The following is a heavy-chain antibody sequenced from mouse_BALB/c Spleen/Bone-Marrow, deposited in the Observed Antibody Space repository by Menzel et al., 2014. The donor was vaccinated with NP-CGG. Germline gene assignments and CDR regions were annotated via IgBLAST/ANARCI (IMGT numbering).Heavy chain of an antibody. D-gene: IGHD1-2*01. CDR2: ISSGGST. Sequence: EVQLVESGGGLVKPGGSLKLSCAASGFGFSSSDMSWVRQTPEKRLEWVAYISSGGSTYYPDTVKGRFTISRDNAKNTLFLQMSSLKSEDTAMYYCATHYYGRFDYWGQGTTLTVSS. CDR3: ATHYYGRFDY. CDR1: GFGFSSSD. J-gene: IGHJ2*01. V-gene: IGHV5-12-1*01.